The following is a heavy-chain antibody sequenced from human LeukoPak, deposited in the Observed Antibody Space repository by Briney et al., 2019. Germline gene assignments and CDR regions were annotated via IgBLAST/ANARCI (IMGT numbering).Heavy chain of an antibody. CDR1: GASITSYY. Sequence: KASETLSLTCTVSGASITSYYWNWVRQPPGKGLEWIGYFYYSGSDNYNPSLKSRITISVDTSKNQFSLKLSSVTAADTAVYYCVRGFCSGATCYHFDYWGQGTLVTVSS. D-gene: IGHD2-15*01. J-gene: IGHJ4*02. CDR3: VRGFCSGATCYHFDY. V-gene: IGHV4-59*01. CDR2: FYYSGSD.